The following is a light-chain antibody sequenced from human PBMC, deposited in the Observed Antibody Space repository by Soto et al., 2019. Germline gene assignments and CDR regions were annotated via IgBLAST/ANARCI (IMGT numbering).Light chain of an antibody. V-gene: IGKV3-11*01. CDR1: QTVSIN. J-gene: IGKJ4*01. CDR3: HAHHAWPLP. Sequence: EIVLTQSPATLSLSPGGRATLSCRASQTVSINLAWYHQRPGQAPRLLIYDVSNRATGIPARFSGSGSGTDFTLTISTLEPEDFAIYYFHAHHAWPLPFGGGTKVETK. CDR2: DVS.